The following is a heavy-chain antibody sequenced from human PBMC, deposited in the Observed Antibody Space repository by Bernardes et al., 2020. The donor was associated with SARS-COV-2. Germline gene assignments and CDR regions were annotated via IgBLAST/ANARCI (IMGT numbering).Heavy chain of an antibody. Sequence: PEPLSPTCAVYGRSFRGYFGSWVRQPRGKGLEWMGQINHTGSANYSPSLKSRVTISVDTSNNQFSLTVTSVTAADTAVYYWARGARWNISPSALFRRRRSTLDGLDVWGQGTTVTVSS. J-gene: IGHJ6*02. CDR2: INHTGSA. CDR1: GRSFRGYF. CDR3: ARGARWNISPSALFRRRRSTLDGLDV. D-gene: IGHD2-21*01. V-gene: IGHV4-34*01.